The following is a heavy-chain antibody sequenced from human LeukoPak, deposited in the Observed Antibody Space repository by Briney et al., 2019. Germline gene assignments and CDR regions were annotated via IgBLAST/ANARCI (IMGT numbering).Heavy chain of an antibody. Sequence: ASVKLSCKTSEYILSDYYVHWVRQASGAGLEWKGWINLNSGGTNYAQKFQGRVTMTRDTSTSTAYMELSSLRSDDTAVYYCARSSGGSGRWGDNWFDPWGQGTLVSVSS. D-gene: IGHD3-10*01. CDR2: INLNSGGT. CDR3: ARSSGGSGRWGDNWFDP. V-gene: IGHV1-2*02. CDR1: EYILSDYY. J-gene: IGHJ5*02.